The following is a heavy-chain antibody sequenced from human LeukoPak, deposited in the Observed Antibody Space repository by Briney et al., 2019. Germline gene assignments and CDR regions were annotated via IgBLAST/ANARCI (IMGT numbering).Heavy chain of an antibody. CDR1: GVSFSGYY. CDR3: ARGGDTFDY. V-gene: IGHV4-34*01. Sequence: SETLSLACAVYGVSFSGYYWSWIRQPPGKGLEWIGEINHSGSTNYNPSLKSRVTISVDTSKNQFSLKLSSVTAADTAVYYCARGGDTFDYWGQGTLVTVSS. D-gene: IGHD2-21*01. CDR2: INHSGST. J-gene: IGHJ4*02.